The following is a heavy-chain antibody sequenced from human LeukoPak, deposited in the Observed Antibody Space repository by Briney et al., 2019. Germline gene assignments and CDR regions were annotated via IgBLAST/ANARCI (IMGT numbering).Heavy chain of an antibody. V-gene: IGHV3-48*04. D-gene: IGHD1-1*01. CDR1: GFTFRDYS. CDR3: ARDHNYAFDN. Sequence: GGSLRLSCAASGFTFRDYSMNWVRQAPGKGVEGISYIGISSANTKYADSVKGRFTISGDNAKNSLYLQMNSLRVEDAAVYYCARDHNYAFDNWGQGTLVTVSS. J-gene: IGHJ4*02. CDR2: IGISSANT.